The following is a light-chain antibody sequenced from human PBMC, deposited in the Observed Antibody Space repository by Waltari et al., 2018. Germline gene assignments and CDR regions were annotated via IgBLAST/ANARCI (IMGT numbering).Light chain of an antibody. CDR1: SSNIGSNY. J-gene: IGLJ1*01. CDR2: RNG. Sequence: QSVLTQPPSASGTPGQRVTISCSGSSSNIGSNYVYWYQHLPGTTPKLLLARNGQRPSGVPDRFSGSKSGTSASLDISGLRSEDEGDYYCAAWDGGVSGPHVFGTGTKVTVL. V-gene: IGLV1-47*01. CDR3: AAWDGGVSGPHV.